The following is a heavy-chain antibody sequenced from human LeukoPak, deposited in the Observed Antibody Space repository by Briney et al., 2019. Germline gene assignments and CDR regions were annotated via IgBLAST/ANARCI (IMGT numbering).Heavy chain of an antibody. CDR2: INPNSGGT. J-gene: IGHJ2*01. Sequence: ASVKVSCKASGYTFTGYYMHWVRQAPGQGLEWMGWINPNSGGTNYAQKFQGRVTMTRDTSISTAYMELSRLRSDDTAVYYCARVDSDYGVYWYFDLWGRGTLVTVSS. CDR1: GYTFTGYY. CDR3: ARVDSDYGVYWYFDL. D-gene: IGHD4-17*01. V-gene: IGHV1-2*02.